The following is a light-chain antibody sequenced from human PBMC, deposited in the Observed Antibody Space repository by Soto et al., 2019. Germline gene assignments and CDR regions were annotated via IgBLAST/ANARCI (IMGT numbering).Light chain of an antibody. CDR1: QNISSSY. CDR3: QQYASSPQIT. Sequence: EFVVTQSPPTLSLSPQERDTLSCRDSQNISSSYVAWYQQKPGQAPRLLIYGASSRATGIPDRLSGSGSGREFTLTISRLQHEDFAAYSCQQYASSPQITFGQGTRVEI. V-gene: IGKV3-20*01. CDR2: GAS. J-gene: IGKJ5*01.